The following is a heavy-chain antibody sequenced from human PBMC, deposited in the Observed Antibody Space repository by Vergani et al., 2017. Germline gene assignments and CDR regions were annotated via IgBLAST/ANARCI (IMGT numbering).Heavy chain of an antibody. D-gene: IGHD2-2*01. Sequence: QVQLQESGPGLVKPSETLSLTCTVSGGSISSYYWSWIRQPPGNQLDWIGYMYYSGSTNYNPSLKSRVTISVDTSKNQFSLKLSSVTAADTAVYYCASLPAAFPEYFQHWGQGTLVTVSS. CDR3: ASLPAAFPEYFQH. CDR1: GGSISSYY. V-gene: IGHV4-59*01. J-gene: IGHJ1*01. CDR2: MYYSGST.